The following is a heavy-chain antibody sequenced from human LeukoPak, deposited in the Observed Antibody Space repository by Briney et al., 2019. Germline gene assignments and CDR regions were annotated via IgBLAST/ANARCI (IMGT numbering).Heavy chain of an antibody. J-gene: IGHJ2*01. D-gene: IGHD5-24*01. Sequence: GGSLRLSCAASGFTFSSYWMSWVRQAPGKGLEWVANIKQDGSEKYYVDSVKGRFTISRDNAKNSLYLRMNNLRAEDTAVYYCARGGLEMATTLNWYFDLWGRGTLVTVSS. CDR3: ARGGLEMATTLNWYFDL. CDR1: GFTFSSYW. V-gene: IGHV3-7*01. CDR2: IKQDGSEK.